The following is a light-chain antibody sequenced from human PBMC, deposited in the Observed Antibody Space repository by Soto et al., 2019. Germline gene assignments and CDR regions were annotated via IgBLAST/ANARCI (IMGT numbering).Light chain of an antibody. V-gene: IGKV1-39*01. CDR3: QQHYNTPRT. Sequence: DIQMTQSPSSLSASVGDRVTITCRASQSISSYLNWYQQKPGKAPKLLIYAASSLQSGVPSRFSGSGSATHFTLTTSSLQPEDFATYYCQQHYNTPRTFGQGTKVDIX. J-gene: IGKJ1*01. CDR1: QSISSY. CDR2: AAS.